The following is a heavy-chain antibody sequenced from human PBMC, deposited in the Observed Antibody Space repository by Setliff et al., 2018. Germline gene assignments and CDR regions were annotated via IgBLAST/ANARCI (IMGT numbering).Heavy chain of an antibody. CDR2: ISAYNGNT. CDR3: ARGRSSGWSTDGY. CDR1: GYTFTSYG. Sequence: ASVKVSCKASGYTFTSYGISWVRRAPGQGLEWMGWISAYNGNTNYAQKFQGWVTMTRDTSISTAYMELSRLRSDDTAVYYCARGRSSGWSTDGYWGQGTLVTVSS. J-gene: IGHJ4*02. V-gene: IGHV1-18*01. D-gene: IGHD6-19*01.